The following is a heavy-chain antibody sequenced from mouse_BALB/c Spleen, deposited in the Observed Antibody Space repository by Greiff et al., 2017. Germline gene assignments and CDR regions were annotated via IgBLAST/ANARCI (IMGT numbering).Heavy chain of an antibody. D-gene: IGHD2-1*01. V-gene: IGHV1S56*01. CDR2: IYPGNVNT. CDR1: GYTFTSYY. Sequence: QVQLQQSGPELVKPGASVRISCKASGYTFTSYYIHWVKQRPGQGLEWIGWIYPGNVNTKYNEKFKGKATLTADKSSSTAYMQLSSLTSEDSAVYFCARVGGNYVGYAMDYWGQGTSVTVSS. CDR3: ARVGGNYVGYAMDY. J-gene: IGHJ4*01.